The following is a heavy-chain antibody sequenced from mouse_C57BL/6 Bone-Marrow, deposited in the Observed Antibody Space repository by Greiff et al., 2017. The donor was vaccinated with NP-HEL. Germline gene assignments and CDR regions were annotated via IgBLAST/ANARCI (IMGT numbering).Heavy chain of an antibody. CDR3: TDWAHY. D-gene: IGHD4-1*01. CDR2: IRLKSDNYAT. CDR1: GFTFSNYW. J-gene: IGHJ2*01. Sequence: DVMLVESGGGLVQPGGSMKLSCVASGFTFSNYWMNWVRQSPEKGLEWVAQIRLKSDNYATHYAVSVKGRFTISRDDSKSSFYLQMNSLRAEATGICYCTDWAHYWGQGTTVTVSS. V-gene: IGHV6-3*01.